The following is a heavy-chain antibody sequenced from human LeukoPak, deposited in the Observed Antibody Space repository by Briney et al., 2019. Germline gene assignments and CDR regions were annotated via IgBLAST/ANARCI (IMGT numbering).Heavy chain of an antibody. V-gene: IGHV1-24*01. J-gene: IGHJ3*02. CDR1: GYTLSELS. D-gene: IGHD4-23*01. CDR3: ATPRGYGNSDAFDI. Sequence: GASVKVSCKVSGYTLSELSMHWVRQAPGKGLEWMGGFDPEDGETIYAQKFQGRVTMTEDTSTDTAYMELSSLRSEDTAVYYCATPRGYGNSDAFDIWGQGTMVTVSS. CDR2: FDPEDGET.